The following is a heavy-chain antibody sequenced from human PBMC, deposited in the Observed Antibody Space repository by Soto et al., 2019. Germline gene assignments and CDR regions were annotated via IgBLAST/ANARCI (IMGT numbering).Heavy chain of an antibody. D-gene: IGHD2-15*01. V-gene: IGHV3-21*01. Sequence: EVQLVESGGGLVKPGGSLRLSCAASGFTFSSYSMNWVRQAPGKGLEWVSSISSSSSYIYYADSVKGRFTISRDNAKNSLYLQMNSLRAEDTAVYYCVREYCSGGSCYGDYWGQGTLVTVSS. CDR1: GFTFSSYS. J-gene: IGHJ4*02. CDR2: ISSSSSYI. CDR3: VREYCSGGSCYGDY.